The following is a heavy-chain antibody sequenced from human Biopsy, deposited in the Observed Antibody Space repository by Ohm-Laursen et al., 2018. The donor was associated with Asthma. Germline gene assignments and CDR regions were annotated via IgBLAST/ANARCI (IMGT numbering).Heavy chain of an antibody. CDR3: ARGISRVTGLFDHFDS. Sequence: SDTLSLTCTVSGVSISSDYWSWIRQPPGKGLEWIGHIYYSGSTNYQPSLKSRVTISVDTSMNQFSLKLRSVTAADAAVYYCARGISRVTGLFDHFDSWGQGTLVTVSS. CDR1: GVSISSDY. D-gene: IGHD2-21*02. CDR2: IYYSGST. J-gene: IGHJ4*02. V-gene: IGHV4-59*07.